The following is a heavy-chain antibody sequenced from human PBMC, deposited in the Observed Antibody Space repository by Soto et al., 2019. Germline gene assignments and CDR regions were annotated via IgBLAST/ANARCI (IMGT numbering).Heavy chain of an antibody. D-gene: IGHD6-19*01. J-gene: IGHJ5*02. CDR2: INHSGST. V-gene: IGHV4-34*01. CDR1: GGSISSDW. CDR3: ARGAGVAVIDP. Sequence: SETLSLTCVVSGGSISSDWWSWIRQPPGKGLEWIGEINHSGSTNYNPSLKSRVTISVDTSKNQFSLKLSSVTAADTAVYYCARGAGVAVIDPRGQGTLVTVS.